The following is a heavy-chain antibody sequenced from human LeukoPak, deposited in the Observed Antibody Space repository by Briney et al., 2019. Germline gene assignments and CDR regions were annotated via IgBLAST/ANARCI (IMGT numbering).Heavy chain of an antibody. D-gene: IGHD6-13*01. Sequence: GESLKISCKGSGYSFTSYWIGWVRQMPGKGLEWMGIIYPDDSNTRYSPSFQGQVTISADKSISTAYLQWSSLKASDTAMYYCARPGAAAGTADAFDIWGQGTMVTVSS. V-gene: IGHV5-51*01. CDR1: GYSFTSYW. J-gene: IGHJ3*02. CDR3: ARPGAAAGTADAFDI. CDR2: IYPDDSNT.